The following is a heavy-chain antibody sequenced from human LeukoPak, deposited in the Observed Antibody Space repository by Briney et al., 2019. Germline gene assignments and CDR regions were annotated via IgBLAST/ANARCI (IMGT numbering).Heavy chain of an antibody. CDR3: ATRYCSSTSCYDWFDP. CDR2: FDLEDGET. J-gene: IGHJ5*02. D-gene: IGHD2-2*01. Sequence: GASVKVSCKVSGYTLTELSMHWVRQAPGKGLEWMGGFDLEDGETIYAQKFQGRVTMTEDTSTDTAYMELSSLRSEDTAVYYCATRYCSSTSCYDWFDPWGQGTLVTVSS. V-gene: IGHV1-24*01. CDR1: GYTLTELS.